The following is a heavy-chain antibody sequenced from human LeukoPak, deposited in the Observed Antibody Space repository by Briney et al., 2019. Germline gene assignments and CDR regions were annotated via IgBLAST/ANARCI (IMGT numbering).Heavy chain of an antibody. CDR2: ISYDGSNK. Sequence: QPGGSLRLSCAASGFTFSSYGMHWVRQAPGKWLEWVAVISYDGSNKYYADPVKGRFTISRDNSKNTLYLQMNSLRAEDTAVYYCAKVITMVRGVIPRTDAYYYYGMVVWGQGTTVTVSS. CDR3: AKVITMVRGVIPRTDAYYYYGMVV. D-gene: IGHD3-10*01. CDR1: GFTFSSYG. V-gene: IGHV3-30*18. J-gene: IGHJ6*02.